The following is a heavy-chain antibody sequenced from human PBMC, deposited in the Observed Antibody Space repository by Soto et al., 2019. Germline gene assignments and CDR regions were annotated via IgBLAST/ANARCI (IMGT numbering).Heavy chain of an antibody. CDR1: GFTFSSYG. J-gene: IGHJ4*02. CDR3: AKYPHSSSEPLNYFDY. D-gene: IGHD6-13*01. Sequence: PGGSLRLACAASGFTFSSYGMHWVRQAPGKGLEWVAVISYDGSNKYYADSVKGRFTISRDNSKNTLYLQMNSLRAEDTAVYYCAKYPHSSSEPLNYFDYWGQGTLVTVSS. V-gene: IGHV3-30*18. CDR2: ISYDGSNK.